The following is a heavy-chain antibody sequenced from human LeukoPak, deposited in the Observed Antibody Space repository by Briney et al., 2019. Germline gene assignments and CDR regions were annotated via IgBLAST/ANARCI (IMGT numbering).Heavy chain of an antibody. D-gene: IGHD1-14*01. Sequence: GGALRLSCAASGFTFSDYWMHWVRQVPGKGLVWVSRINTSGSSTTYADSVKGRFTISRDNAKNTLYLQMDSLRAEDTGVYYCARSNHADDFWGQGTLVTVSS. J-gene: IGHJ4*02. CDR2: INTSGSST. CDR3: ARSNHADDF. V-gene: IGHV3-74*03. CDR1: GFTFSDYW.